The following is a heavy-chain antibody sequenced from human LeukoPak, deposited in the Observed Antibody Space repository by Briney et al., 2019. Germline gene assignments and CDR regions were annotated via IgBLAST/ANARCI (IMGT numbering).Heavy chain of an antibody. CDR2: ISGSGGST. V-gene: IGHV3-23*01. D-gene: IGHD6-25*01. CDR3: AKESGAAAAGRNWFDP. J-gene: IGHJ5*02. Sequence: GGSLRLSCAASGFTFSSYAMSWVRQAPGKGLEWVSAISGSGGSTYYADSVKGRFTISRDNSKNTLYLQMNSLRAEDTAVYYCAKESGAAAAGRNWFDPWGQGTLVTVSS. CDR1: GFTFSSYA.